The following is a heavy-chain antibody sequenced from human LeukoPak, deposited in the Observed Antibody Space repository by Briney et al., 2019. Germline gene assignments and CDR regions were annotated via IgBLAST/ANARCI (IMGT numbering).Heavy chain of an antibody. V-gene: IGHV3-23*01. Sequence: SGGSLRLSCAASGFIFSSYAMSWVRQAPGKGLEWVSSVSGSGGRTYYADSVKGRFTISRDNSKDTLYLQMNSLRVEDTAIYYCAKGLTNLGDDWGQGTLVTVSS. D-gene: IGHD3-9*01. CDR1: GFIFSSYA. J-gene: IGHJ4*02. CDR2: VSGSGGRT. CDR3: AKGLTNLGDD.